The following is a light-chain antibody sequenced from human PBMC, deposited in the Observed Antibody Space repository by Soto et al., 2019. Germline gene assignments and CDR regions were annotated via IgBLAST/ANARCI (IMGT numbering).Light chain of an antibody. CDR1: QSVTSNQ. V-gene: IGKV3-20*01. J-gene: IGKJ1*01. CDR2: GAS. Sequence: EVVLTQSPGTLSLSPGERATLSCRASQSVTSNQLAWYQQKPGQAPRLLIYGASSRATGIPDRFSGSGSGTDFTLTITRLEPEDFAVYYCQQYATSPQTFGQGTKVEIK. CDR3: QQYATSPQT.